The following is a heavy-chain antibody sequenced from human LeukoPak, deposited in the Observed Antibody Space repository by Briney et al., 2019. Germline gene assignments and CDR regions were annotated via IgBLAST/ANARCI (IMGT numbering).Heavy chain of an antibody. V-gene: IGHV3-15*01. J-gene: IGHJ6*02. Sequence: GGSLRLSCAASGFTFSNAWMSWVRQAPGKGLEWVGRIKSKTDGGTTDYAAPVKGRFTISRDDSKNTLYLQMNSLKTEDTAVYYCTTDPLQLVLTYYGMDAWGQGTTVTVSS. CDR1: GFTFSNAW. CDR2: IKSKTDGGTT. CDR3: TTDPLQLVLTYYGMDA. D-gene: IGHD6-6*01.